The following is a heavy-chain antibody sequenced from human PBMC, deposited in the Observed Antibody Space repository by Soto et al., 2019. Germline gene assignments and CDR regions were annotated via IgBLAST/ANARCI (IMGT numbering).Heavy chain of an antibody. CDR2: IYYSGST. V-gene: IGHV4-39*01. Sequence: ETLSLTCTVSDDSISSRTHYWGWIRQPPGKGLEWIGSIYYSGSTYYNPSLKSRVTISVDMSKNQFSLQLSSVTAADTAVYYCARHWGYYDILTGPDYFYYMDVWGEGTTVTVSS. CDR3: ARHWGYYDILTGPDYFYYMDV. D-gene: IGHD3-9*01. CDR1: DDSISSRTHY. J-gene: IGHJ6*03.